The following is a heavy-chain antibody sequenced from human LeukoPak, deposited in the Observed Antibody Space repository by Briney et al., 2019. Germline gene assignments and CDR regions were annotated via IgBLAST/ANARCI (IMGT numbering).Heavy chain of an antibody. D-gene: IGHD3-22*01. V-gene: IGHV3-30*18. J-gene: IGHJ4*02. CDR2: ISYDGSSK. CDR1: GFTFSSYG. CDR3: AKDHFYDGSGYAVGGFDY. Sequence: PGGSLRLSCAASGFTFSSYGMHWVRQAPGKGLEWVAVISYDGSSKNYADSVKGRFTISRDNSKNTLYLQMNSLRAEDTAIYYCAKDHFYDGSGYAVGGFDYWGQGTLVTVSS.